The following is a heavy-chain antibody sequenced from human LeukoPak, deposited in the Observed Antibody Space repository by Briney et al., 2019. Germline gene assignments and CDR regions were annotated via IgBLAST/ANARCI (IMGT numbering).Heavy chain of an antibody. Sequence: GGSLRLSCAASGFTFDDYGMSWVRQAPGKGLEWVSGINWNGDSTGYADSVKGRFTISRDNAKNSLYLQMNSLRAEDTALYYCARDLGQFLEWLSKPSYFDYWGQGTLVTVSS. CDR3: ARDLGQFLEWLSKPSYFDY. J-gene: IGHJ4*02. CDR1: GFTFDDYG. V-gene: IGHV3-20*04. D-gene: IGHD3-3*01. CDR2: INWNGDST.